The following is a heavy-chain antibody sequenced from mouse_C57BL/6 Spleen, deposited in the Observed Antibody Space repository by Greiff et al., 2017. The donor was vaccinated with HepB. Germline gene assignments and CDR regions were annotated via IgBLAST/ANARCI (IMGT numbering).Heavy chain of an antibody. CDR3: ARRELGRGYFDV. D-gene: IGHD4-1*01. CDR2: IDPSDSYT. Sequence: QVQLQQPGAELVKPGASVKLSCKASGYTFTSYWMQWVKQRPGQGLEWIGEIDPSDSYTNYNQKLKGKATLTVDTSSSTAYMQLSSLTSEDSAVYYCARRELGRGYFDVWGTGTTVTVSS. J-gene: IGHJ1*03. V-gene: IGHV1-50*01. CDR1: GYTFTSYW.